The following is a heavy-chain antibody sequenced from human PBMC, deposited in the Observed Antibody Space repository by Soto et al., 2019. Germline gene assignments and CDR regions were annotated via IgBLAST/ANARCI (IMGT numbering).Heavy chain of an antibody. CDR3: ARDGVMKQQLVFWFDP. CDR1: GFTFSSYA. CDR2: ISYDGSNK. Sequence: QVQLVESGGGVVQPGRSLRLSCAASGFTFSSYAMHWVRQAPGKGLEWVAVISYDGSNKYYADSVNGRFTISRDNSKNTLYLQMNSLRAEDTAVYYCARDGVMKQQLVFWFDPWGQGTLVTVSS. J-gene: IGHJ5*02. V-gene: IGHV3-30-3*01. D-gene: IGHD6-13*01.